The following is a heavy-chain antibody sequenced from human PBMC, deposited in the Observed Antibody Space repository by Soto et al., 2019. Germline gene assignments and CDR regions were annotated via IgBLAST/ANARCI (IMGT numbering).Heavy chain of an antibody. CDR3: ARERGDSHWIDP. Sequence: SETLSLTCSVSGGSVSSESYYWSWIRQTPGKGLEWIGNVENSGSTKYNPSLKSRVTISVDTSKNQFSLKLSSVTGADTAVYYCARERGDSHWIDPWGQGTLVTVS. D-gene: IGHD2-21*01. V-gene: IGHV4-61*01. CDR1: GGSVSSESYY. J-gene: IGHJ5*02. CDR2: VENSGST.